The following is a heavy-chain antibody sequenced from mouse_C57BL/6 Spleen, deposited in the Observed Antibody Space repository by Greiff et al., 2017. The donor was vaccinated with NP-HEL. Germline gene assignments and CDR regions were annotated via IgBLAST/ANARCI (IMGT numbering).Heavy chain of an antibody. CDR3: ARVTGTYWYFDV. Sequence: VQLQQSGAELVKPGASVKISCKASGYAFSSYWMNWVKQRPGKGLEWIGQIYPGDGDTNYNGKFKGKATLTADKSSSTAYMQLSSLTSEDSAVYFCARVTGTYWYFDVWGTGTTVTVSS. CDR1: GYAFSSYW. J-gene: IGHJ1*03. V-gene: IGHV1-80*01. D-gene: IGHD4-1*01. CDR2: IYPGDGDT.